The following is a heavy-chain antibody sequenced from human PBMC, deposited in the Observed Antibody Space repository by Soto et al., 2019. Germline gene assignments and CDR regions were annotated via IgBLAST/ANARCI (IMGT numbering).Heavy chain of an antibody. Sequence: QVQLVQSGAEVKKPGASVNVSCKASGFTFIKYAMHWVRQAPGQRLEWMGWINAGNGNTRYSQRWQGRVTITGDTSASTVYMDLSSLRSEDTAVYYCARDYADIAVVGIPLLAHWGQGTLVTVSS. J-gene: IGHJ4*01. V-gene: IGHV1-3*01. CDR1: GFTFIKYA. D-gene: IGHD2-15*01. CDR2: INAGNGNT. CDR3: ARDYADIAVVGIPLLAH.